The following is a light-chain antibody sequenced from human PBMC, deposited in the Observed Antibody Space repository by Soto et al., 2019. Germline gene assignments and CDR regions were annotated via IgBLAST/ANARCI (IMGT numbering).Light chain of an antibody. Sequence: DIQMTQSPSSLSASVGDRVPITGRASLPISTYLAWYQQKPGKIPNLLIYAASTLKAGVPSRFSGGGSGKDFTLTISSLHPKDFATYYCQQSYSTPLPFGQGTRRE. CDR3: QQSYSTPLP. CDR2: AAS. CDR1: LPISTY. J-gene: IGKJ5*01. V-gene: IGKV1-27*01.